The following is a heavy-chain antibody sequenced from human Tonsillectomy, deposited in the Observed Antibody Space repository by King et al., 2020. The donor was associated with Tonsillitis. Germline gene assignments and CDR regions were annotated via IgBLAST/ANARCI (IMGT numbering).Heavy chain of an antibody. V-gene: IGHV4-4*02. Sequence: QLQESGPGLVKPSGTLSLTCAVSGVSISSSNWWSWVRQPPGKGLEWIGEIHHSGTSNYSPSLKSRVTISVDKSKNQFSLKVNSVTAADTAVYYCARVPFDYSSSSVVSDYWGQGTLVTVSS. J-gene: IGHJ4*02. D-gene: IGHD6-6*01. CDR1: GVSISSSNW. CDR2: IHHSGTS. CDR3: ARVPFDYSSSSVVSDY.